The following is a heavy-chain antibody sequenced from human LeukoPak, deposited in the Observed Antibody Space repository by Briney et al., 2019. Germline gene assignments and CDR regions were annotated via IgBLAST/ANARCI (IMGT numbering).Heavy chain of an antibody. Sequence: ASVKVSCKASGYTFTSYDINWVRQATGQGLEWMGWMNPNSGNTGYAQKFQGRVTITRNTSISTAYMELSSLRSEDTAVYYCARGGHGSSWPRYYYMDVWGKGTTVTVSS. D-gene: IGHD6-13*01. J-gene: IGHJ6*03. CDR3: ARGGHGSSWPRYYYMDV. CDR1: GYTFTSYD. CDR2: MNPNSGNT. V-gene: IGHV1-8*03.